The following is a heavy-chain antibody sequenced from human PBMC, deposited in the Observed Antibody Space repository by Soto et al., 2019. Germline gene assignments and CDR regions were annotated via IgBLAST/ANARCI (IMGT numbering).Heavy chain of an antibody. J-gene: IGHJ6*02. D-gene: IGHD6-13*01. CDR1: GFTFSSYA. V-gene: IGHV3-30-3*01. Sequence: QVQLVESGGGVVQPGRSLRLSCAASGFTFSSYAMHWVRQAPGKGLEWVAVISYDGSTKYYADSVKGRFTCSRDNSKNTLYLPMNSLRAEDTAVYFCARDHPYSSTWKGDHYYGMDVWGQGTTVTVSS. CDR3: ARDHPYSSTWKGDHYYGMDV. CDR2: ISYDGSTK.